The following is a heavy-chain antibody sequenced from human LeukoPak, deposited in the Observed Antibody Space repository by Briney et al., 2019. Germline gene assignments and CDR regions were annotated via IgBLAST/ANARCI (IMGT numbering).Heavy chain of an antibody. D-gene: IGHD3-22*01. Sequence: PGRSLRLSCAASGFTFSNFGIHWVRQAPGKRLEWVALISYDGSNQYYADSVKGRFTISRDNSKSTLYLQMNSLRPEDTAVYYCSKGYYYDSGGYYQHFDRWGQGTLVTVSS. CDR3: SKGYYYDSGGYYQHFDR. J-gene: IGHJ4*02. V-gene: IGHV3-30*18. CDR1: GFTFSNFG. CDR2: ISYDGSNQ.